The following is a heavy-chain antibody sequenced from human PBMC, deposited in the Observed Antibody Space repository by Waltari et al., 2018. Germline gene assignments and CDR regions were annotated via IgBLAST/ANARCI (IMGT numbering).Heavy chain of an antibody. J-gene: IGHJ4*02. Sequence: EVQLVESGGGLVQPGGSLRLCWAASGFRLSPSWMRSVRQAPGKGLEWVANIKQDGSEKYYVDSVKGRFTISRDNTNNSLYLQMNSLRAEDTAVYYCARVREDFWSGFYHWGQGALVTVSS. CDR3: ARVREDFWSGFYH. V-gene: IGHV3-7*01. D-gene: IGHD3-3*01. CDR1: GFRLSPSW. CDR2: IKQDGSEK.